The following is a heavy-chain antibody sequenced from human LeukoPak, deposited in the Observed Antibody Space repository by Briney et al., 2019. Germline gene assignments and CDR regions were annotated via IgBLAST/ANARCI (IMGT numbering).Heavy chain of an antibody. J-gene: IGHJ4*02. V-gene: IGHV1-2*02. CDR3: ASGWYDSSWNFAN. CDR1: GYTFTGYY. CDR2: INPNSGDT. D-gene: IGHD6-13*01. Sequence: ASVKVSCKASGYTFTGYYIHWVRQAPGQGLEWMGWINPNSGDTKYEQKFQGRVTMTRDTSFTTAYMELNRLTSDDTAVYYCASGWYDSSWNFANWGQGTLVTVSS.